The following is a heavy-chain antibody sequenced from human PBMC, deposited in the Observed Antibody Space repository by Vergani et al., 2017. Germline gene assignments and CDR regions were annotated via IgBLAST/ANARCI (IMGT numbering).Heavy chain of an antibody. J-gene: IGHJ5*02. CDR2: IYYSGST. D-gene: IGHD3-10*01. V-gene: IGHV4-39*01. CDR3: ARGNYYGSGTYVDP. Sequence: QLQLQESGPGLVKPSATLSLTCSVSGASIRSSNYYWGWIRQPPGKGLEWIASIYYSGSTYYNPSLKSRVTISVDTSKNQFSLKLSSVTAADTAVYYCARGNYYGSGTYVDPWGQGTLVTVSS. CDR1: GASIRSSNYY.